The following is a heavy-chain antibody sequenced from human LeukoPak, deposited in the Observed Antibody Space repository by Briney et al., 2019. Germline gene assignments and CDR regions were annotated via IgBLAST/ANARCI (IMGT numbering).Heavy chain of an antibody. J-gene: IGHJ5*02. CDR2: IYYSGTT. V-gene: IGHV4-31*03. Sequence: SETLSLTCTVSGGFLNSGGYHWTWIRQLPGKGLDWIGSIYYSGTTSYNSSLKSRVTMSVDTSKNQFSLNLISMTAADTAVYYCARGWGWFEPWGQGTLVTVSS. CDR3: ARGWGWFEP. CDR1: GGFLNSGGYH. D-gene: IGHD3-16*01.